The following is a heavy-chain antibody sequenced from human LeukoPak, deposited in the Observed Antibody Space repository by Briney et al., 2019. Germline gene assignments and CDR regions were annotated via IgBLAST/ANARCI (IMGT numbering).Heavy chain of an antibody. CDR1: GFTFRTYW. Sequence: PGGSLRLSCAASGFTFRTYWMHWVRHVPGKGLVWVSRISSDGSSTIYADSVKGRFTLSRDNADNTLYLQMNSLRGEDTAVYYCAREWALPGAYYMDVWGKGTTVTVSS. CDR3: AREWALPGAYYMDV. V-gene: IGHV3-74*01. D-gene: IGHD1-26*01. CDR2: ISSDGSST. J-gene: IGHJ6*03.